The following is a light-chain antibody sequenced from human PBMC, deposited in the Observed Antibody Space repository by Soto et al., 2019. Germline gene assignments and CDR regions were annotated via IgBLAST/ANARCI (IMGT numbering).Light chain of an antibody. J-gene: IGKJ1*01. CDR1: QSINSW. Sequence: DIQLTQSPSTLSASVGDRVTITCRASQSINSWLAWYQQMPGKAPKLLIYKASSLDTGVPSRFSGTGAGTEFTLNISSLQPDDFATYYCQQYNTWWTFGQGTKVEIK. V-gene: IGKV1-5*03. CDR2: KAS. CDR3: QQYNTWWT.